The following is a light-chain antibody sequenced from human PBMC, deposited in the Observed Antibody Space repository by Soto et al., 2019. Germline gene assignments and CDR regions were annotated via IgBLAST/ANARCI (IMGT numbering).Light chain of an antibody. J-gene: IGLJ3*02. V-gene: IGLV1-47*01. CDR3: VAWDGSLSNVL. Sequence: QSVLTQPPSASGTSGQRVTLSCSGSSSNIGSNYVYWYQQLPGTAPKLLIYRNDQRPSGVPDRFSGSKSGTSGSLAISGLRSEDEADYYCVAWDGSLSNVLFGGGTKLTVL. CDR1: SSNIGSNY. CDR2: RND.